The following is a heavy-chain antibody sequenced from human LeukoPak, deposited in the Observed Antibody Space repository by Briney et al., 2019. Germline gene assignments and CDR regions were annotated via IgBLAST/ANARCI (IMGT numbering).Heavy chain of an antibody. V-gene: IGHV1-69*13. J-gene: IGHJ6*02. CDR2: IIPIFGTA. D-gene: IGHD2-2*01. CDR1: GGTFSSYA. Sequence: SVKVSCKASGGTFSSYAISWVRQAPGQGLEWMGGIIPIFGTANYAQKFQGRVTITADESTSTAYMELSSLRSEDTAVYYCARTGCSSTSCYALYYYGMDVWGQGTTVAVSS. CDR3: ARTGCSSTSCYALYYYGMDV.